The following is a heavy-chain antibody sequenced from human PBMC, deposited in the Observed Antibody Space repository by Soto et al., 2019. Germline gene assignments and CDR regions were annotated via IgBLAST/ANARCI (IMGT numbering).Heavy chain of an antibody. D-gene: IGHD3-22*01. Sequence: GGSLRLSCAASGFTFSDHYMSWIRQAPGKGLEWVSYISSSGSTIYYADSVKGRFTISRDNAKNSLYLQMNSLRAEDTAVYYCARSLVQSSGYYGIDYWGQGTLVTVSS. CDR2: ISSSGSTI. J-gene: IGHJ4*02. CDR3: ARSLVQSSGYYGIDY. V-gene: IGHV3-11*01. CDR1: GFTFSDHY.